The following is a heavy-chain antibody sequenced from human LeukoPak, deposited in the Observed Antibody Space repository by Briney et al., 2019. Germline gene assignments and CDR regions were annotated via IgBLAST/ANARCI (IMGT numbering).Heavy chain of an antibody. D-gene: IGHD6-13*01. CDR2: ISSSGGTI. Sequence: GGSLRLSCEASGFTVSSNYMSWIRQAPGKGLEWVSYISSSGGTIYYADSVKGRFTISRDNAKNSLYLQMNSLRAEDTAVYYCARPYSSSPSFDYWGQGTLVTVSS. J-gene: IGHJ4*02. CDR1: GFTVSSNY. V-gene: IGHV3-11*01. CDR3: ARPYSSSPSFDY.